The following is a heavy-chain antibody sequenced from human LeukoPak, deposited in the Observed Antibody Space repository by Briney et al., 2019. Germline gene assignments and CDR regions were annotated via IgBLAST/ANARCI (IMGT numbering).Heavy chain of an antibody. CDR2: IYSDGST. Sequence: PGGSLRLSCAASGIAVSTDYLSWVRQAPGKGLEWVSVIYSDGSTYYTDSVKGRFTISRDNSKNTLYLQMNSLRPEDTAVYYCARDQRSESYYPWGWFDPWGQGPLVTVSS. V-gene: IGHV3-66*02. CDR1: GIAVSTDY. J-gene: IGHJ5*02. CDR3: ARDQRSESYYPWGWFDP. D-gene: IGHD1-26*01.